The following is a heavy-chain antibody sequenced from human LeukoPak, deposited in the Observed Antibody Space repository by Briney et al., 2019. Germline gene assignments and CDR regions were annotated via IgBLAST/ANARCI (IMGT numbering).Heavy chain of an antibody. CDR1: GFTLSSYA. Sequence: GGYLLLSCAASGFTLSSYAMSWVRQGPGEGLEWVSAISGSGGSTYYADSVKGRFTISKDNSKNTLYLQMNSLRAEDTAVYYCAREDYGDYFLSTPGYYYYYMDVWGKGTTVTVSS. D-gene: IGHD4-17*01. CDR3: AREDYGDYFLSTPGYYYYYMDV. J-gene: IGHJ6*03. CDR2: ISGSGGST. V-gene: IGHV3-23*01.